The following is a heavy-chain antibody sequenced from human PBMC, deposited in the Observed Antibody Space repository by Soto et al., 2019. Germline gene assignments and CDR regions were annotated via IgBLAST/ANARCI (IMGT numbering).Heavy chain of an antibody. V-gene: IGHV4-34*01. CDR1: GGSFSGYY. CDR3: ARVLGWQQDAFDI. J-gene: IGHJ3*02. D-gene: IGHD6-19*01. CDR2: INHSGST. Sequence: PSETLSLTCAVYGGSFSGYYWSWIRQPPGKGLEWIGEINHSGSTNYNPSLKSRVTISVDTSKNQFSLKLSSVTAADTAVYYCARVLGWQQDAFDIWGQGTMVTVSS.